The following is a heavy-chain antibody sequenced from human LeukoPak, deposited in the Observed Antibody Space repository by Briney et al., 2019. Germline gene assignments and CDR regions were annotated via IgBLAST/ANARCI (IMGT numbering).Heavy chain of an antibody. J-gene: IGHJ5*02. CDR2: ISSSGSTI. Sequence: PGGSLRLSCAASGFTFSSYEMNWVRQAPGKGLEWVSYISSSGSTIYYADSVKGRFTISRDNAKNSLYLQMNSLRAEDTAVYYCARVHGMTHNPWFDPWGQGTLVTVSS. V-gene: IGHV3-48*03. D-gene: IGHD5-24*01. CDR3: ARVHGMTHNPWFDP. CDR1: GFTFSSYE.